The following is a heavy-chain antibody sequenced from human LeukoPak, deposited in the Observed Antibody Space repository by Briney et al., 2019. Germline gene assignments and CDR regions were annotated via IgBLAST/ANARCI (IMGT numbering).Heavy chain of an antibody. Sequence: GASVKVSCKASGYTFTSYAMNWVRQAPGQGLEWMGWINTNTGNPTYAQGFTGRFVFSLDTSVSTAYLQISSLKAEDTAVYYCARAVIIGDVGEWYFDLWGRGTLVTVSS. CDR3: ARAVIIGDVGEWYFDL. CDR1: GYTFTSYA. D-gene: IGHD3-16*01. J-gene: IGHJ2*01. CDR2: INTNTGNP. V-gene: IGHV7-4-1*02.